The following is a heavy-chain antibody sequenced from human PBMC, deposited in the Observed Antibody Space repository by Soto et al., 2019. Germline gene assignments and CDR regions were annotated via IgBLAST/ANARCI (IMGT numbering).Heavy chain of an antibody. V-gene: IGHV1-3*01. CDR2: INAGNGNT. Sequence: QVQLVQSGAEVKKPGASVKVSCKASGYTFTSYAMHWVRQAPGQRLEWMGWINAGNGNTKYSQKFQGRVTITRDTSASTAYMELSSLRSEDTAVYYCARDKLVPGAPYYYCYGMDVWGQGTTVTVSS. J-gene: IGHJ6*02. CDR3: ARDKLVPGAPYYYCYGMDV. CDR1: GYTFTSYA. D-gene: IGHD1-26*01.